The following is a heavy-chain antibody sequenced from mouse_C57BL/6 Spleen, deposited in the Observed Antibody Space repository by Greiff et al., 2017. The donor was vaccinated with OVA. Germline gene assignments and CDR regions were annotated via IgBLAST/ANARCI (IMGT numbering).Heavy chain of an antibody. CDR1: GFTFNDYG. CDR2: ISSGSSTI. CDR3: ARVSYYFDY. V-gene: IGHV5-17*01. D-gene: IGHD6-2*01. Sequence: EVKLVESGGGLVKPGGSLKLSCAASGFTFNDYGMHWVRQAPEKGLEWVAYISSGSSTIYYADTVKGRFTISRDNAKNTLFLQMTSLRSEDTAMYYCARVSYYFDYWGQGTTLTVSS. J-gene: IGHJ2*01.